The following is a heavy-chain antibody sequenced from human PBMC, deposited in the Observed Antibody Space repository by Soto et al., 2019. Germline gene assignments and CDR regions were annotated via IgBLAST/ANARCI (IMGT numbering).Heavy chain of an antibody. Sequence: XETLSLSCAVYCGSFSGHAWTWIRQSPGKGLEWIGDINHSGRVNYSPSLKSRVTISLDTSKNQFSLTLSAVTAADTAMYYCSTRAYATNGYSRFEPWGQGTLVTSPQ. V-gene: IGHV4-34*01. CDR2: INHSGRV. CDR3: STRAYATNGYSRFEP. J-gene: IGHJ5*01. CDR1: CGSFSGHA. D-gene: IGHD3-22*01.